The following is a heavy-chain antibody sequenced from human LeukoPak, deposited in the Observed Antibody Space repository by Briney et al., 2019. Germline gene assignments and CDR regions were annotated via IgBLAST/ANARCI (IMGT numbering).Heavy chain of an antibody. CDR1: GHTFTDYY. V-gene: IGHV1-2*07. D-gene: IGHD6-19*01. Sequence: ASVKVSCNAFGHTFTDYYIHWVRRAPGQGLEWRGWLHPNIVGTNSAHKLPGRVTMTRDTSISTAYMEVSSLTSDETAVYRCARLAVAIHFDYSGQGTLVTVSS. J-gene: IGHJ4*02. CDR3: ARLAVAIHFDY. CDR2: LHPNIVGT.